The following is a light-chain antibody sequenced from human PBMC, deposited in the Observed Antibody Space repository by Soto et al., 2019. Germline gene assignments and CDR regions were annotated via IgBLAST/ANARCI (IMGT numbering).Light chain of an antibody. J-gene: IGLJ1*01. CDR3: CSSAPESTYV. V-gene: IGLV2-23*01. Sequence: QSALAQPASVSGSPGQSVTISCTGTRSDVGAYNSVSWYQQHPDKAPQLMIYKGTQRPSGVSNRFSGSTSGNAASLTISGLRAGDEADYFCCSSAPESTYVFGTGTKVTVL. CDR2: KGT. CDR1: RSDVGAYNS.